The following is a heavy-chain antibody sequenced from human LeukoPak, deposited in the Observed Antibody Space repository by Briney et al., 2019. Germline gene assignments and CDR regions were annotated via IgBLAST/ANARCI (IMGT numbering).Heavy chain of an antibody. Sequence: GASVKVSCKASGYTFTSYYMHWVRQAPGQGLEWMGWMNPNSGNTGYAQKFQGRVTMTRNTSISTAYMELSSLRSEDTAVYYCARGYRITMVRGVKVYWFDPWGQGTLVTVSS. J-gene: IGHJ5*02. D-gene: IGHD3-10*01. V-gene: IGHV1-8*02. CDR1: GYTFTSYY. CDR3: ARGYRITMVRGVKVYWFDP. CDR2: MNPNSGNT.